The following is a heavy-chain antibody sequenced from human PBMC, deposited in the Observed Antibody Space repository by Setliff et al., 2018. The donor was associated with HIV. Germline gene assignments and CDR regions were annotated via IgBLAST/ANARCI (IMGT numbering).Heavy chain of an antibody. J-gene: IGHJ6*03. Sequence: SETLSLTCTVSGDSISSYYWSWIRQPPGKGLECIGHLYHSGSTHYSPPLKSRVTMSVATSKNQFSLKLTAVTAADTAIYYCARSDLDNGSGYFDYYSYYMDVWDREATVTVSS. V-gene: IGHV4-59*01. CDR1: GDSISSYY. CDR3: ARSDLDNGSGYFDYYSYYMDV. D-gene: IGHD3-22*01. CDR2: LYHSGST.